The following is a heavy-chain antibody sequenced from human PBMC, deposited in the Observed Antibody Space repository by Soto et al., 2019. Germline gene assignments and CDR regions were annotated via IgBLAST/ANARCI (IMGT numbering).Heavy chain of an antibody. Sequence: QVQLVESGGGVVQPGRSLRLSCAASGFTFSRYGMHWVRQAPGRGLEWVAVIWYDGSNIYYADSVKGRFTISRDKSKDTLDLQMTGLRAEDTAVYYCARDREQGLVGYYFDYWGQGTLVTVAS. CDR1: GFTFSRYG. CDR3: ARDREQGLVGYYFDY. CDR2: IWYDGSNI. V-gene: IGHV3-33*01. D-gene: IGHD6-19*01. J-gene: IGHJ4*02.